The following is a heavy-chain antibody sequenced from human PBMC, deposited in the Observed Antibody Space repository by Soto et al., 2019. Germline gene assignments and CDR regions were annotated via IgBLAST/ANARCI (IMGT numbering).Heavy chain of an antibody. CDR2: LSGSGSST. V-gene: IGHV3-23*01. CDR3: AKGGVTRSYYYAMDV. Sequence: EVQLLESEGGLVQPGRSLRLSCAASGFTFSDYAMSWVRQAPGKGLEWVSALSGSGSSTYYADSVKGRFTISRDNLKNTLYPQMNNLTAEDTAVYYCAKGGVTRSYYYAMDVWGQGTTVTVSS. J-gene: IGHJ6*02. CDR1: GFTFSDYA.